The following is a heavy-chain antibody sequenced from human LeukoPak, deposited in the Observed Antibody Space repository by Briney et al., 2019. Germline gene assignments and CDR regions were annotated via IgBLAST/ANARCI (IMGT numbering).Heavy chain of an antibody. J-gene: IGHJ4*02. V-gene: IGHV1-46*01. CDR1: GYTFTSYY. Sequence: GASVKVSCKASGYTFTSYYMHWVRQAPGQGLEWMGIINPSGGSTSYAQKFQGRVTMTRDTSTSTVYMELSSLRSEDTAVYYCASIVAVAATQDAFDYWGQGTLVTVSS. D-gene: IGHD2-15*01. CDR3: ASIVAVAATQDAFDY. CDR2: INPSGGST.